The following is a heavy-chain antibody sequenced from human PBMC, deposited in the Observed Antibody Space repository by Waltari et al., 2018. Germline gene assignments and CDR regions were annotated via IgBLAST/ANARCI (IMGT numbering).Heavy chain of an antibody. Sequence: QVQLQESGTGLVKPSQTLSLTCTVSGGSISSGDYYWSWIRQTPGKGQEWIGDIYYSGSTYYYPALKSRVTISLDTSKNQFSLKLSSVTAADTAVYYCARITMVHGVSRGWYFDYCGQGTLVTVSS. V-gene: IGHV4-30-4*08. CDR3: ARITMVHGVSRGWYFDY. CDR1: GGSISSGDYY. J-gene: IGHJ4*02. CDR2: IYYSGST. D-gene: IGHD3-10*01.